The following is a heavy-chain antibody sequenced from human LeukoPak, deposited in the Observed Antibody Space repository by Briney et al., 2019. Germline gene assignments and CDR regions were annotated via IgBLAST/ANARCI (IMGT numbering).Heavy chain of an antibody. CDR2: ISGGGGST. V-gene: IGHV3-23*01. Sequence: GGSLRLSCAASGFTFTSYSMNWVRQAPGKGLEWVSTISGGGGSTYYADSVKGRFTISRDNSKNTLYLQMNSLRAEDTAVYYCAKDQNSGCFDYWGQGTLVTVSS. D-gene: IGHD6-19*01. CDR3: AKDQNSGCFDY. J-gene: IGHJ4*02. CDR1: GFTFTSYS.